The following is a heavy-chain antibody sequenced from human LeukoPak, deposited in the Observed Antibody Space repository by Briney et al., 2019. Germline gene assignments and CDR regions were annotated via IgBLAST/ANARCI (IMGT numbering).Heavy chain of an antibody. D-gene: IGHD7-27*01. V-gene: IGHV1-8*01. J-gene: IGHJ4*02. CDR3: VRTPPNWGFDY. CDR2: MSPNSGDT. Sequence: ASVKVSCKASGYTFTSHDINWVRQATGQGLEWMGWMSPNSGDTGYAQKFQGRVAMTSDSSISTAYMELSSLRSEDTAVYYCVRTPPNWGFDYWGQGTLVTVSS. CDR1: GYTFTSHD.